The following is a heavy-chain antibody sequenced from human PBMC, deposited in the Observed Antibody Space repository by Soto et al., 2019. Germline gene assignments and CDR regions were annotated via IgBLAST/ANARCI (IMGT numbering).Heavy chain of an antibody. Sequence: GGSLRLSCTGSGFPFDDFAINWVRQASGKGLEWVGRIRSKANSYATAYAASVKGRFTISRDDSKNTAYLQMNSLKTEDTAVYYCTSTSGSYWRWGQGTLVTVSS. CDR2: IRSKANSYAT. CDR3: TSTSGSYWR. CDR1: GFPFDDFA. D-gene: IGHD1-26*01. J-gene: IGHJ4*02. V-gene: IGHV3-73*01.